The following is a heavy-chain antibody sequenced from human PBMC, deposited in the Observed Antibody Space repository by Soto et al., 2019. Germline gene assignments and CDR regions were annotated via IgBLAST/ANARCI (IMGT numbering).Heavy chain of an antibody. Sequence: SETLSLTCTVSGGSINNGDYYWTWIRPSPGKGLEWIGYISYSGSTYYTPSLKSRLSFSVDTSKNQFSLRLTSVAAADTAVYYCARDDYYDSSGYLLWGQGTQVTVSS. CDR2: ISYSGST. V-gene: IGHV4-30-4*01. D-gene: IGHD3-22*01. CDR3: ARDDYYDSSGYLL. J-gene: IGHJ4*02. CDR1: GGSINNGDYY.